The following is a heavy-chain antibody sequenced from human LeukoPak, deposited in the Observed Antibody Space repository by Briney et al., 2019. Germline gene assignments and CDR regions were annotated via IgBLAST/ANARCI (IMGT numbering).Heavy chain of an antibody. J-gene: IGHJ6*03. CDR3: ARVMPELALYYYYMDV. V-gene: IGHV3-23*01. Sequence: QSGGSLRLSCAASGFTFSSYAMSWVRQAPGKGLEWVSAISGSGGSTYYADSVKGRFTIYRDNYKNTLYLQMNSLRAEDTAVYYCARVMPELALYYYYMDVWGKGTTVTVSS. CDR2: ISGSGGST. CDR1: GFTFSSYA. D-gene: IGHD1-14*01.